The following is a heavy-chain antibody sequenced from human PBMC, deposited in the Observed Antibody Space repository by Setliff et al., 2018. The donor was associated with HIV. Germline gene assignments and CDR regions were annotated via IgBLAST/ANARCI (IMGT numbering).Heavy chain of an antibody. J-gene: IGHJ4*02. CDR1: GGSVNTYY. CDR3: ARATSSPGSTPD. CDR2: IYMTGGT. V-gene: IGHV4-4*07. D-gene: IGHD6-6*01. Sequence: PSETLSLTCTVSGGSVNTYYWTWIRQPAGRGLEWIGRIYMTGGTSSNPSLRGRVIMSLDTSKTQSSLKLSSVTAAVTAVYYCARATSSPGSTPDWGQGILVTVSS.